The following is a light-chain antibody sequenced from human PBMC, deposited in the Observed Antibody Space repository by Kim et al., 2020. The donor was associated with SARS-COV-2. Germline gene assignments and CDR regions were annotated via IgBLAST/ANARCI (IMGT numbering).Light chain of an antibody. J-gene: IGKJ5*01. Sequence: EIVLTQSPATLSLSPGERATLSCRASQSVTTSLVWYQQKHGQAPSLLIYGASSRATGIPARFSGSGSGIDFTLTISSLEPEDFAVYYCQQRSSWPVTFGQGTRLEIK. CDR1: QSVTTS. CDR3: QQRSSWPVT. V-gene: IGKV3-11*01. CDR2: GAS.